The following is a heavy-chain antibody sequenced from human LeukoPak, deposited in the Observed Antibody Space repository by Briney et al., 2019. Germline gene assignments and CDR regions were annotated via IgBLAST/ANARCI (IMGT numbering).Heavy chain of an antibody. V-gene: IGHV3-23*01. J-gene: IGHJ4*02. CDR3: ANFKGKDGIKDHFDY. CDR1: GIAFDKNA. Sequence: GGSLRLSCAAFGIAFDKNAMSWVRQAPGKGLGWVSTISHTGGATHYADSVKGRFTISRDNSKNTVSLQMNSLRVEDTAVYYCANFKGKDGIKDHFDYWGQGTLVTVPS. CDR2: ISHTGGAT. D-gene: IGHD5-24*01.